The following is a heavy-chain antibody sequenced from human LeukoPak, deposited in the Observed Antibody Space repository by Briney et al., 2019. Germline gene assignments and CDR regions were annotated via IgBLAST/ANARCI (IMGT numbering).Heavy chain of an antibody. V-gene: IGHV4-30-2*01. CDR1: GGSFSGYY. Sequence: SETLSLTCAVYGGSFSGYYWSWLRQPPGKGLEWIGYIYHSGSTYYSPSLKSRATISVDRSKKQFSLKLSSVTAADTAVYYCARDPGSPRGYSDLWGRGTLVTVSS. CDR3: ARDPGSPRGYSDL. J-gene: IGHJ2*01. CDR2: IYHSGST. D-gene: IGHD2-15*01.